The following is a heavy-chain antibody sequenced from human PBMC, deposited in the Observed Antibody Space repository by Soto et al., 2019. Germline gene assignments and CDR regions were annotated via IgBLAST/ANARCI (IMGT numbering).Heavy chain of an antibody. Sequence: PSETLSLTCTVSGGSISSGGYYWSWIRQHPGKGLEWIWYIYYSGSTYYNPSLKSRVTISVDTSKNQFSLTLTSVTAADTAVYYCARGGCSSCRFDPWGQGTLVTVSS. V-gene: IGHV4-31*03. CDR1: GGSISSGGYY. D-gene: IGHD6-6*01. CDR2: IYYSGST. CDR3: ARGGCSSCRFDP. J-gene: IGHJ5*02.